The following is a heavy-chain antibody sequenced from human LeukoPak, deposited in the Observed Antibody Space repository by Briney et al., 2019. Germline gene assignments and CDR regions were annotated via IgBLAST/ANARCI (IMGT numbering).Heavy chain of an antibody. V-gene: IGHV3-7*05. CDR2: IKHDGSER. CDR3: AVYNWNSKSDLDY. Sequence: PGGSLRLSCAASGFTFSSHWMTWVRQAPGKGLEWVANIKHDGSERYYVGSVQGRFTISRDNAKNSLYLQMNSLRAEDTAVYYCAVYNWNSKSDLDYWGQGTLVTVSS. CDR1: GFTFSSHW. D-gene: IGHD1-7*01. J-gene: IGHJ4*02.